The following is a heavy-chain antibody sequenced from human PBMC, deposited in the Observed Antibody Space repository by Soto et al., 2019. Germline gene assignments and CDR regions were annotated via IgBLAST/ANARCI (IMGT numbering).Heavy chain of an antibody. CDR2: IYPGDSDT. V-gene: IGHV5-51*01. Sequence: PGESLKISCNGSGYSFATYWIGWVRQMPGKGLEWMGIIYPGDSDTRYSPSFQGQVTISADKSINTAYLQWSSLKASDTAMYYCATGGYCGSTSCYNFFAYWGQGSLVTVSS. CDR1: GYSFATYW. CDR3: ATGGYCGSTSCYNFFAY. D-gene: IGHD2-2*02. J-gene: IGHJ4*02.